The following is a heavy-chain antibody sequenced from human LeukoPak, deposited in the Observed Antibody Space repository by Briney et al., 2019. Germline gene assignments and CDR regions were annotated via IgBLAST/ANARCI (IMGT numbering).Heavy chain of an antibody. CDR2: IYYSGST. V-gene: IGHV4-39*01. CDR1: GGSISSSTYY. CDR3: ARAARNYYGSGSYPSPPDY. D-gene: IGHD3-10*01. J-gene: IGHJ4*02. Sequence: SETLSLTCTVSGGSISSSTYYWGWIRQPPGKGLEWIGSIYYSGSTYYNPSLKSRVIISLDTSKNQFSLKLSSVTAADTAVYYRARAARNYYGSGSYPSPPDYWGQGTLVTVSS.